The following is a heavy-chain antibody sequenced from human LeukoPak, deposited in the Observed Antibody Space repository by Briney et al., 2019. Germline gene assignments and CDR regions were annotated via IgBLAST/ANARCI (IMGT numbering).Heavy chain of an antibody. Sequence: SVKVSCKASGGTFSSYAVSWVRQAPGQGLEWMGGIIPIFGTANYAQKFQGRVTITADESTSTAYMELSSLRSEDTAVYYCASYYYDSSGYYYYFDYWGQGTLVTVSS. CDR1: GGTFSSYA. CDR3: ASYYYDSSGYYYYFDY. V-gene: IGHV1-69*01. J-gene: IGHJ4*02. CDR2: IIPIFGTA. D-gene: IGHD3-22*01.